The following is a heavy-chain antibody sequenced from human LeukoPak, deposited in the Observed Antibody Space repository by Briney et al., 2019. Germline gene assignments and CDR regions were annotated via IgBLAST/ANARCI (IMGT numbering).Heavy chain of an antibody. D-gene: IGHD6-19*01. Sequence: PGGSLRLSCAASGFTFSSYAMSWVRQAPGQGLEWVSAISGSGGSTYYADSVKGRFTISRDNSKNTLYLQMNSLRAEDTAVYYCAKDHSGGWLVRYFDYWGQGTLVTVSS. V-gene: IGHV3-23*01. J-gene: IGHJ4*02. CDR1: GFTFSSYA. CDR2: ISGSGGST. CDR3: AKDHSGGWLVRYFDY.